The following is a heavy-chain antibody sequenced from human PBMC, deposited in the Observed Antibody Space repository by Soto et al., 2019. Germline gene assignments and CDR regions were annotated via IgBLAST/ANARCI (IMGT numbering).Heavy chain of an antibody. Sequence: VKVSCKASGYTFTSYGISWVRQAPGQGLEWMGWISAYNGNTNYAQKLQGRVTMTTDTSTSTAYMELRSLRSDDTAVYYCARLLDEPWYYYGMDVWGQGTTVTVSS. CDR3: ARLLDEPWYYYGMDV. V-gene: IGHV1-18*04. CDR1: GYTFTSYG. J-gene: IGHJ6*02. CDR2: ISAYNGNT.